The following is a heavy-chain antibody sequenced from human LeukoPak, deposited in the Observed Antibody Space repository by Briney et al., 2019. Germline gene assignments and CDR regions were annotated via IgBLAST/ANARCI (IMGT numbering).Heavy chain of an antibody. CDR2: IYYSGST. CDR3: ARMMYYYDSSGYYGLEPYYFDY. CDR1: GGSISSSSYY. V-gene: IGHV4-39*07. J-gene: IGHJ4*02. Sequence: SETLSLTCTVSGGSISSSSYYWGWIRQPPGKGLEWIGSIYYSGSTYYNPSLKRRVTISVDTSKNQFSLKLSSVTAADTAVYYCARMMYYYDSSGYYGLEPYYFDYWGQGTLVTVSS. D-gene: IGHD3-22*01.